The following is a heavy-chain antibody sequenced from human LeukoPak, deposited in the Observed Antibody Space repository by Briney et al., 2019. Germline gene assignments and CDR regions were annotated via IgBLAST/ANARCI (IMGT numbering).Heavy chain of an antibody. J-gene: IGHJ4*02. V-gene: IGHV3-23*01. Sequence: PGGSLRLSCAASGFTFSCYAMSWVRQPPGKGLEGVSAITGSAATTSYADSEKCPFTISRYPSKNTLYLQMNSLRAEDTAVSYCAKDGNTAMIRGPFDYWGQGTLVTVSS. D-gene: IGHD5-18*01. CDR3: AKDGNTAMIRGPFDY. CDR2: ITGSAATT. CDR1: GFTFSCYA.